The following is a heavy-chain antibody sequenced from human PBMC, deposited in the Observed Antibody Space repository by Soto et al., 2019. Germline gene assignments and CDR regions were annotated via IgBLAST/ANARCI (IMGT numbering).Heavy chain of an antibody. CDR2: IYYSGST. CDR3: ARHTPAISISDH. D-gene: IGHD2-15*01. CDR1: GGSISSSSYY. J-gene: IGHJ4*02. V-gene: IGHV4-39*01. Sequence: QLPLQESGPGLVKPSETLSLTCTVSGGSISSSSYYWGWIRQPPGKGLEWIGSIYYSGSTCYNPSLKSRVTISVDTSKNQFSLKLSSVTAADTAVYYCARHTPAISISDHWGQGTLVTVSS.